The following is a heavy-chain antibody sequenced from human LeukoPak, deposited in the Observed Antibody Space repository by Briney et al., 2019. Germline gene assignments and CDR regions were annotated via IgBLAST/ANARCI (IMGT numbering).Heavy chain of an antibody. D-gene: IGHD6-19*01. V-gene: IGHV4-4*02. CDR2: IYHSGST. CDR3: ARRGSGWYYFDY. CDR1: GGSISSHNW. J-gene: IGHJ4*02. Sequence: SGTLSLTCAVSGGSISSHNWWTWVRQPPGKGLEWIGEIYHSGSTNYNPSLKSRVTISVDKSKNQFSLKLSSVTAADTAVYYCARRGSGWYYFDYWGQGTLVTVSS.